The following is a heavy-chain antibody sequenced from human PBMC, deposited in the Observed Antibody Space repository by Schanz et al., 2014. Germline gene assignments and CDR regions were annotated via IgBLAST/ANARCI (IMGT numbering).Heavy chain of an antibody. D-gene: IGHD1-1*01. CDR2: FT. Sequence: QVQLVQSGAELKNPGASVKVSCKASGYSFSAYYIHWMRQAPGQGLEWLGRFTHISQKFQGRVTMTRDTSSTTAYMAPNSLRSDDTAVYYCVRELSGGTFEYWGQGALVTVSS. J-gene: IGHJ4*02. CDR3: VRELSGGTFEY. CDR1: GYSFSAYY. V-gene: IGHV1-2*06.